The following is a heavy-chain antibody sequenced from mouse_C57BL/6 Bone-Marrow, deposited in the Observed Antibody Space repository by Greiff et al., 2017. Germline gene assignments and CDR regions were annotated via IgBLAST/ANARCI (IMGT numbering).Heavy chain of an antibody. CDR3: ARDASTVVATGYFDV. CDR2: INYDGSST. J-gene: IGHJ1*03. Sequence: DVQLVESEGGLVQPGSSMKLSCTASGFTFSDYYMAWVRQVPEKGLEWVANINYDGSSTYYLDSLKSRFIISRDNAKNILYLQMSSLKSEDTATYYCARDASTVVATGYFDVWGTGTTVTVSS. CDR1: GFTFSDYY. D-gene: IGHD1-1*01. V-gene: IGHV5-16*01.